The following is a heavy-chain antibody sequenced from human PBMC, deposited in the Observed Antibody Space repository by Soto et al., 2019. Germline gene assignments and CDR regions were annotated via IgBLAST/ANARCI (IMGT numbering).Heavy chain of an antibody. J-gene: IGHJ6*02. Sequence: PXQALSLPSAISGDSGSSNSAACNWIRRSPSRGLEWLGRTYYRSKWYNDYAVSVKSRITINPDTSKNQFSLQLNSVTPEDTAVYYCARAGQGIAAASFYYYGMDVWGQGTTVTVSS. CDR1: GDSGSSNSAA. CDR2: TYYRSKWYN. V-gene: IGHV6-1*01. D-gene: IGHD6-13*01. CDR3: ARAGQGIAAASFYYYGMDV.